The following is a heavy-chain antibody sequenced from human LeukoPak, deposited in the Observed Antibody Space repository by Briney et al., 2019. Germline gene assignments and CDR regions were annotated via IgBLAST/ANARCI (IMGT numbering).Heavy chain of an antibody. CDR2: MKWNSDTI. CDR3: ARDRVYDSSGFRPSHYYYYAMDI. J-gene: IGHJ6*02. CDR1: GFSFEDYA. V-gene: IGHV3-9*01. D-gene: IGHD3-22*01. Sequence: GGSPRLSCVASGFSFEDYAMHWLRQVPGKGLEWVAGMKWNSDTIGYADAVKGRFTISRDNAKKSLYLQMHSLRNDDTALYHCARDRVYDSSGFRPSHYYYYAMDIWGPGTTVTVSS.